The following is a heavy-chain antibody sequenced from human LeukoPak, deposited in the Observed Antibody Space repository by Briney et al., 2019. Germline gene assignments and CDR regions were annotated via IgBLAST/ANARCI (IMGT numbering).Heavy chain of an antibody. CDR3: AKMYSGSYYPYFDY. V-gene: IGHV3-53*04. J-gene: IGHJ4*02. Sequence: GGSLRLSCAASGFTVSSNYMSWVRQAPGKGLEWVSVIYSGGSTYYADSVKSRFTISRHNSKNTLYLQMNSLRAEDTTVYYCAKMYSGSYYPYFDYWGQGTLVTVSS. D-gene: IGHD1-26*01. CDR2: IYSGGST. CDR1: GFTVSSNY.